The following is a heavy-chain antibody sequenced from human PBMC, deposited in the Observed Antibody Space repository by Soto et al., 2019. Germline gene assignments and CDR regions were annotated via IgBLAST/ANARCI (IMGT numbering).Heavy chain of an antibody. CDR1: GGSISSSSYY. Sequence: QVQLQESGPGLVKPSETLSLTCTVSGGSISSSSYYWGWIRQPPGKGLEWIGSIYYSGSTYYNPSLKSRVTISVDTSKNQFSLKLSSVTAADTAVYYCARHFREYSGYDLGYFDYWGQGTLVTVSS. D-gene: IGHD5-12*01. CDR3: ARHFREYSGYDLGYFDY. J-gene: IGHJ4*02. V-gene: IGHV4-39*01. CDR2: IYYSGST.